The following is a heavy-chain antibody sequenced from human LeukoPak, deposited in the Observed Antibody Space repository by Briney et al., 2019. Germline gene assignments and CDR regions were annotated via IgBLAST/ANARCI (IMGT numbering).Heavy chain of an antibody. CDR2: AHLYGRT. CDR3: AREGGFHRPLDY. J-gene: IGHJ4*02. V-gene: IGHV4-4*02. Sequence: SETPSLTCGVSGGSVTTTNWWTWVRQPPGKGLEWIGEAHLYGRTHYNPSLESRLTMSVDLSENHISLKLTSVTAADTAVYYCAREGGFHRPLDYSGQGILDTVSS. CDR1: GGSVTTTNW.